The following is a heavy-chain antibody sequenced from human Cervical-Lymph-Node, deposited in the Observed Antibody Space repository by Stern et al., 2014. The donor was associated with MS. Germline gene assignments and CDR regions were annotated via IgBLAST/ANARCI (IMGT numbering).Heavy chain of an antibody. J-gene: IGHJ4*02. V-gene: IGHV1-2*04. CDR3: ARGYPFFDN. CDR1: GYTFTGFF. CDR2: INPNTGVT. Sequence: QVQLVQSGAKVKKPGASVKVSCTASGYTFTGFFLHWVRQAPGQGLEWVGWINPNTGVTKSAQKFQGWVTLTRDTSINTVYMELNRLKSDDTAVFYCARGYPFFDNWGQGTLVTVSS. D-gene: IGHD2-15*01.